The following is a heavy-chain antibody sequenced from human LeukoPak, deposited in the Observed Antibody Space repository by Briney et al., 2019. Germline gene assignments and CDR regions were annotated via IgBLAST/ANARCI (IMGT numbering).Heavy chain of an antibody. J-gene: IGHJ4*02. CDR2: IYYSGST. D-gene: IGHD3-22*01. CDR3: ARHGDSSGFYFDY. V-gene: IGHV4-39*01. CDR1: GGSISSSSYY. Sequence: KPSETLSLTCTVSGGSISSSSYYWGWIRQPPGKGLEWIGSIYYSGSTYYNPSLKSRVTISVDTSKNQFPLKLSSVTAADTAVYYCARHGDSSGFYFDYWGQGTLVTVSS.